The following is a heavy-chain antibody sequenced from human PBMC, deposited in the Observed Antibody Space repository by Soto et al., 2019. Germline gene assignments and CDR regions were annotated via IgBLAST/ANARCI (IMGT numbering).Heavy chain of an antibody. Sequence: EVQLLESGGGLVQPGGSLRLSCAASGFTFSSYAMSWVRQAPGKGLEWVSAISGSGGSTYYADSVKGRFTISRDNSKNTLYLQMNSLRAEDTAVYYCAKDPGIFGVVTGAFDIWGQGTMVTVSS. J-gene: IGHJ3*02. CDR3: AKDPGIFGVVTGAFDI. V-gene: IGHV3-23*01. CDR1: GFTFSSYA. CDR2: ISGSGGST. D-gene: IGHD3-3*01.